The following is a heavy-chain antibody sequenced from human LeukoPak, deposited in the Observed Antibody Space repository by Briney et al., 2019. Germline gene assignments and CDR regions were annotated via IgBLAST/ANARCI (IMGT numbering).Heavy chain of an antibody. V-gene: IGHV1-2*02. D-gene: IGHD2-2*01. Sequence: ASVKVSCKTSGYPFTGNYMHWVRQAPGQGLEWMGWINPNSGGTNYAQKFQGRVTMTRDTSISTAYMELSRLRSDDTAVYYCARVKVPAANKGAFDIWGQGTMVTVSS. CDR1: GYPFTGNY. CDR3: ARVKVPAANKGAFDI. J-gene: IGHJ3*02. CDR2: INPNSGGT.